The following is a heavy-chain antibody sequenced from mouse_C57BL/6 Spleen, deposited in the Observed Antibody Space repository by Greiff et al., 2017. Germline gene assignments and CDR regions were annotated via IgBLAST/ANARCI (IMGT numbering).Heavy chain of an antibody. J-gene: IGHJ2*01. Sequence: EVQLQQSGPELVKPGASVKISCKASGYTFTDYYMNWVKQSHGKSLEWIGDINPNNGGTSYNQKFKGKATLTVVKSSSTAYMELRSLTSEDSAVYYCARDTTGYWGQGTTLTVSS. D-gene: IGHD1-1*01. CDR2: INPNNGGT. CDR3: ARDTTGY. CDR1: GYTFTDYY. V-gene: IGHV1-26*01.